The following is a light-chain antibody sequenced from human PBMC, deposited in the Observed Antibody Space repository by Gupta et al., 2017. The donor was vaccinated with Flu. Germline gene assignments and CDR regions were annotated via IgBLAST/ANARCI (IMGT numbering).Light chain of an antibody. CDR2: GNN. CDR3: AAWDDSLSGRGV. Sequence: QSVLTHPPSASGTPGQRVPILCFGGSSNIGSNYIYWYQQLPGTAPKLLIYGNNQRPSGVPDRFSGSKSGTSASLAISGLRSEDEADYYCAAWDDSLSGRGVFGGGTKLTVL. CDR1: SSNIGSNY. V-gene: IGLV1-47*01. J-gene: IGLJ3*02.